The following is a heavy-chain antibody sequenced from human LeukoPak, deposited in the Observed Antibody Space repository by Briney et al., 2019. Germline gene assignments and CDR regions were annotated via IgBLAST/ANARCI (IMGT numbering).Heavy chain of an antibody. CDR2: ITGSSTWT. CDR3: ARELVPQGTGYFDL. D-gene: IGHD3/OR15-3a*01. J-gene: IGHJ2*01. Sequence: GGSLRLSCEASGFTFGTYGMTWVRQAPGKGLEWVSGITGSSTWTYYADSVRGRFTISRDNSKNTLHLQMNNLTADDTAIYYCARELVPQGTGYFDLWGRGTLVTVSS. CDR1: GFTFGTYG. V-gene: IGHV3-23*01.